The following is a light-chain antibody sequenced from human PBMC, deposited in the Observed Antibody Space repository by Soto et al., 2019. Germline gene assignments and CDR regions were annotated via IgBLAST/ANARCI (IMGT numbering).Light chain of an antibody. CDR2: DVS. J-gene: IGLJ1*01. V-gene: IGLV2-14*03. CDR1: SSDVGGYNY. Sequence: QSALTQPASVSGSPGQSITISCTGTSSDVGGYNYVSWYQQHPGKAPILMIYDVSNRPSGVSNRFSGSKSGNTASLTISGLQAEDEADYYCSSKRGSTYVFGTGTQLTVL. CDR3: SSKRGSTYV.